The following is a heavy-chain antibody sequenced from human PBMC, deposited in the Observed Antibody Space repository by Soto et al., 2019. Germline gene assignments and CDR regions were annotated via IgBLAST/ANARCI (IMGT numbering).Heavy chain of an antibody. J-gene: IGHJ4*02. CDR3: ARGIAGDFDY. V-gene: IGHV1-18*01. CDR1: GYTFITYG. D-gene: IGHD2-21*01. Sequence: QVQLVQSGAEVKKPGASVKVSCKASGYTFITYGISWVRQAPGQGLEWMGWINAYNGNTNSPQKLQGRVTMTTDTSTSTAYMDLTSLISDDTAVYYCARGIAGDFDYWGQGTLVTVSS. CDR2: INAYNGNT.